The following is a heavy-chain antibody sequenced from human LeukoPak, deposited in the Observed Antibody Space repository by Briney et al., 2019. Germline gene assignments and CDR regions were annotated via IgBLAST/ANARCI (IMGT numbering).Heavy chain of an antibody. CDR2: ISSSSSYI. Sequence: GGSLRLSCAASGFTFSSYSMNWVRQAPGKGLECVSSISSSSSYIYYADSVKGRFTISRDNAKNSLYLQMNSLRAEDTAVYYCAREDSSGYYYVGYWGQGTLVTVSS. J-gene: IGHJ4*02. V-gene: IGHV3-21*01. CDR1: GFTFSSYS. D-gene: IGHD3-22*01. CDR3: AREDSSGYYYVGY.